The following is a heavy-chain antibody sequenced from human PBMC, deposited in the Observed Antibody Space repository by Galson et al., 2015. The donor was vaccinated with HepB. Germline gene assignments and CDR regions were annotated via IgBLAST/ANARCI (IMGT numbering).Heavy chain of an antibody. CDR3: ARDPGYCSSTSCYTSWYFDL. CDR2: IWYDGSNK. CDR1: GFTFSSYG. D-gene: IGHD2-2*02. Sequence: SLRLSCAASGFTFSSYGMHWVRQAPGKGLEWVAVIWYDGSNKYYADSVKGRFTISRDNSKNTLYLQVNSLRAEDTAVYYCARDPGYCSSTSCYTSWYFDLWGRGTLVTVSS. J-gene: IGHJ2*01. V-gene: IGHV3-33*01.